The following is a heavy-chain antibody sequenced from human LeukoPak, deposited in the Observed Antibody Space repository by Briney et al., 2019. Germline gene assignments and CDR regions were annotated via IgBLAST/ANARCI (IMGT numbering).Heavy chain of an antibody. J-gene: IGHJ4*02. CDR1: GGSISSHYY. CDR3: ARQYGSGSAYTPVVDL. D-gene: IGHD3-10*01. CDR2: IYYSGST. Sequence: SETLSLTCTVSGGSISSHYYWIWIRQPPGKGLEWIGSIYYSGSTYYNPSLKSRVTISVDTSKNQFSLKLSSLTAAETAVYYCARQYGSGSAYTPVVDLWGQGTLSPFPQ. V-gene: IGHV4-39*01.